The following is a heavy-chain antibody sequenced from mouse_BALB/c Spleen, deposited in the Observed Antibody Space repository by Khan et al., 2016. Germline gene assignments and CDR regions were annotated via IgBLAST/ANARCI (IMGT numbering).Heavy chain of an antibody. CDR1: GCTFNTNA. J-gene: IGHJ3*01. V-gene: IGHV10S3*01. CDR3: VGYPFAY. Sequence: EVQLVETGGGLVQPKGSLKLSCAASGCTFNTNAMNWVRQAPGKGLEWVARIRSESNNYATYYADSVKDRFTISRDDSQSMLYLQMNNWKTDDTALYYCVGYPFAYWGQGTLVTVSA. D-gene: IGHD1-2*01. CDR2: IRSESNNYAT.